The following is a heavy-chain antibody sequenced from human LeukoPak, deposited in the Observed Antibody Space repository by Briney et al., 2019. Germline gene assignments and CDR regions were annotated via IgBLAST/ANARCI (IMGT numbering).Heavy chain of an antibody. D-gene: IGHD3-16*01. V-gene: IGHV4-59*01. Sequence: PSETLSLTCTVSGGSISSYYWSWIRQPPGKELEWIGYIYYSGSTNYSPSLKGRVTISVDTSKNQFSLKLSSVTAADTAVYYCARYGLIRGFEYWGQGTLVTVSS. CDR1: GGSISSYY. CDR3: ARYGLIRGFEY. CDR2: IYYSGST. J-gene: IGHJ4*02.